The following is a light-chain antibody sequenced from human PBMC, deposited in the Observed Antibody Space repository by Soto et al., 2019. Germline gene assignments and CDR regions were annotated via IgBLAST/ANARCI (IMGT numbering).Light chain of an antibody. CDR1: SSNIGSNI. CDR3: GTWDNSLSARV. V-gene: IGLV1-51*02. J-gene: IGLJ3*02. Sequence: QSVLTQPPSVSAAPGQKVTISCSGSSSNIGSNIVLWYQQLPGTAPKVLISEDNKRPSGIPDRFSGSKSGTSATLDITGLQNGDEADYYCGTWDNSLSARVFGGGTKLTVL. CDR2: EDN.